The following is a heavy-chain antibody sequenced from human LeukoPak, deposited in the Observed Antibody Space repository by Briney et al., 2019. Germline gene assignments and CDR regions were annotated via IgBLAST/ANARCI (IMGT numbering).Heavy chain of an antibody. D-gene: IGHD5-12*01. CDR1: GGSISSSSYY. CDR3: ARGAMVATYYFDY. V-gene: IGHV4-61*01. CDR2: IYYSGST. J-gene: IGHJ4*02. Sequence: SETLSLTCTVSGGSISSSSYYWSWIRQPPGKGLEWIGYIYYSGSTNYNPSLKSRVTISVDTSRNQFSLKLSSVTAADTAVYYCARGAMVATYYFDYWGQGTLVTVSS.